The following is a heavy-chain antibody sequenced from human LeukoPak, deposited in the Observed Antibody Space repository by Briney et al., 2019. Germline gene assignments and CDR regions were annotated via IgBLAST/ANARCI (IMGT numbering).Heavy chain of an antibody. J-gene: IGHJ3*02. Sequence: SETLSLTCTVSGGSISSYYWSWLRQPPGKGLEWIGYIYYSGSTNYNPSLKSRVTISVDTSKNQFSLKLSSVTAADTAVYYCARGPPTYYYDPRGAFDIWGQGTMVTVSS. D-gene: IGHD3-22*01. CDR3: ARGPPTYYYDPRGAFDI. CDR1: GGSISSYY. V-gene: IGHV4-59*01. CDR2: IYYSGST.